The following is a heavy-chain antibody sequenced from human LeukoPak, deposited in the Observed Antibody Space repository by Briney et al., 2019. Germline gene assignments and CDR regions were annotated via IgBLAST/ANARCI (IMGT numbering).Heavy chain of an antibody. CDR2: IKSDGSST. CDR3: ARAPFGTESL. J-gene: IGHJ4*02. V-gene: IGHV3-74*03. CDR1: GFILSSYW. D-gene: IGHD3-10*01. Sequence: GGSLRLSCAASGFILSSYWMHWVRQAPGKGLVRVSRIKSDGSSTTYADSVRGRFTISRDNAKKTLYLQMNSLRAEDTAVYYCARAPFGTESLWGQGTLVTVSS.